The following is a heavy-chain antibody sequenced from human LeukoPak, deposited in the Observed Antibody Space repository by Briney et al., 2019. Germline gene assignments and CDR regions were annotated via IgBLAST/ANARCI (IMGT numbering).Heavy chain of an antibody. CDR2: IGNTET. V-gene: IGHV3-53*01. CDR3: AKDWIQFNRVFDCFDS. Sequence: GGSLRLSCAASGFTVSSNYMNWVRQAPGKGLEWVATIGNTETFYADSVTGRFTISRDNSKNTVNLQMNRLRVEDTAIYYCAKDWIQFNRVFDCFDSWGQGTLVTVSS. CDR1: GFTVSSNY. J-gene: IGHJ4*02. D-gene: IGHD5-18*01.